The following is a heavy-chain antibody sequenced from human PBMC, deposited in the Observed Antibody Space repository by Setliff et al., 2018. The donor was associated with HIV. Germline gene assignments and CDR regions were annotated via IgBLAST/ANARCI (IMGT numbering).Heavy chain of an antibody. CDR1: GYTFSSYG. Sequence: ASVKVSCKASGYTFSSYGISWVRQAPGQGLEWMGWISGYNGNTNYAQKLQGRVTMTTGTSTSTAYMELRSLRSDDTAVYYCARVRGVEDAFDIWGQGTMVTVSS. CDR2: ISGYNGNT. J-gene: IGHJ3*02. V-gene: IGHV1-18*01. CDR3: ARVRGVEDAFDI. D-gene: IGHD3-10*01.